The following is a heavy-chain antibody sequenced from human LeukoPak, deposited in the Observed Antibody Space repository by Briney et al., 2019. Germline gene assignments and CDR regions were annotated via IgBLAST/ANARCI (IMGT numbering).Heavy chain of an antibody. D-gene: IGHD4-11*01. CDR3: ARVNTVTKGVDWFDP. J-gene: IGHJ5*02. V-gene: IGHV4-30-2*01. CDR1: GGSISSGGYS. Sequence: SETLSLTCAVSGGSISSGGYSWSWIRQPPGTGLEWIGYIYHSGSTYYNPSLKSRVTISVDRSKNQFSLKLSSVTAADTAVYYCARVNTVTKGVDWFDPWGQGTLVTVSS. CDR2: IYHSGST.